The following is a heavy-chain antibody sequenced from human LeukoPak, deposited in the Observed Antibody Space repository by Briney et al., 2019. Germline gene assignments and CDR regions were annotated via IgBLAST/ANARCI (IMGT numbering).Heavy chain of an antibody. D-gene: IGHD3-22*01. Sequence: GGSLRLSCAASGFTLSSYAMHWVRQAPGKGLEWVAAISYDGSNKYYADSVKGRFTISRDNSKNTLYLQMNSLRAEDTAVYYCARDTRGPYYYDSSGHYRYWGQGTLVTVSS. CDR1: GFTLSSYA. CDR2: ISYDGSNK. CDR3: ARDTRGPYYYDSSGHYRY. J-gene: IGHJ4*02. V-gene: IGHV3-30-3*01.